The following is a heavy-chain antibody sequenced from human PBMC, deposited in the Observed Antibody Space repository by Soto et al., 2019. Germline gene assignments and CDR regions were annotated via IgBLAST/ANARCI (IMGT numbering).Heavy chain of an antibody. D-gene: IGHD3-22*01. Sequence: QVQLQESGPGLVQPSQTLSLTCTVSGASISSGGYYWSWIRQQPGKGLEWIGYIYYSGTTYYNPSLKSRLTISLDTARNQFSLELKSVSAADTDVDYCARADSSGYNFAHWGQGTLVTVSS. J-gene: IGHJ4*02. CDR3: ARADSSGYNFAH. CDR1: GASISSGGYY. V-gene: IGHV4-31*03. CDR2: IYYSGTT.